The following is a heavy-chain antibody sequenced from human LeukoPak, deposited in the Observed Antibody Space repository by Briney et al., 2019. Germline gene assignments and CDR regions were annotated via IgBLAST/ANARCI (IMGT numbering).Heavy chain of an antibody. D-gene: IGHD6-13*01. Sequence: GGSLRLSCAASGFTFSTYWMNWVRQAPGKGLEWVANINEDGSEKNYVDSVKGRFTISRDNAKNSLCLQMNSLRAEDTAVYYCVAAGGYWGQGALVTVSS. V-gene: IGHV3-7*05. J-gene: IGHJ4*02. CDR1: GFTFSTYW. CDR3: VAAGGY. CDR2: INEDGSEK.